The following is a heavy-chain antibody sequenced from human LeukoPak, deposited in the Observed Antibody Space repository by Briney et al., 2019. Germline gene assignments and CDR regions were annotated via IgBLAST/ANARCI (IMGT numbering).Heavy chain of an antibody. CDR2: ISSSSSYI. D-gene: IGHD3-22*01. CDR3: AREGALSYYDSSGYSQDAFDI. V-gene: IGHV3-21*01. Sequence: GGSLRLSCAASGFTFSSYSMNWVRQAPGKGLEWVSSISSSSSYIYYADSVKGRFTISRDNAKNSLYLQMNSLRAEDTAVHYCAREGALSYYDSSGYSQDAFDIWGQGTMVTVSS. CDR1: GFTFSSYS. J-gene: IGHJ3*02.